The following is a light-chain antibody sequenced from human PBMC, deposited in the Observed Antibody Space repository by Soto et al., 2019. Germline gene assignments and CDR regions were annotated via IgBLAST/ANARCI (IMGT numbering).Light chain of an antibody. Sequence: EIQMTQSPSTLSASIGDRVPITCRASQTISDWLAWNQQKPGKSPKLLIYKASSLESGLPSRFSGSGSGTEFTLTISSLQPDDFATYYCLQYENYWTFGQGTQVDIK. J-gene: IGKJ1*01. CDR1: QTISDW. V-gene: IGKV1-5*03. CDR2: KAS. CDR3: LQYENYWT.